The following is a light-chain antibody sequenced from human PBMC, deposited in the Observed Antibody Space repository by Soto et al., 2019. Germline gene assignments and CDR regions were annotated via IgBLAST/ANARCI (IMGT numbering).Light chain of an antibody. Sequence: EIVLTQSPATLSLSPGDRGTLSRRASQSVSSSYLAWYQQKPGQAPRLLIYGASNRATGIPDRFSGSGSGTDFTLTISRLEPEDFAVYYCQQYGSSPPLTFGGGTKVDIK. CDR2: GAS. J-gene: IGKJ4*01. CDR3: QQYGSSPPLT. CDR1: QSVSSSY. V-gene: IGKV3-20*01.